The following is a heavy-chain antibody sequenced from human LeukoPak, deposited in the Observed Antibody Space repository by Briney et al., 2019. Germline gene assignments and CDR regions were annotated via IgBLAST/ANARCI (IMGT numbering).Heavy chain of an antibody. J-gene: IGHJ4*02. CDR2: IGYDGVNK. D-gene: IGHD3-10*01. Sequence: GGSLRLSCTASGFTFSSYPFHWVRQAPGRGLQWVAVIGYDGVNKFYTDSVKGRFTISRDDSKSTLYLQMDSLRADDTAVYYCARDFLRGAPDYLDLWGQGTLVTVSS. CDR1: GFTFSSYP. CDR3: ARDFLRGAPDYLDL. V-gene: IGHV3-30*04.